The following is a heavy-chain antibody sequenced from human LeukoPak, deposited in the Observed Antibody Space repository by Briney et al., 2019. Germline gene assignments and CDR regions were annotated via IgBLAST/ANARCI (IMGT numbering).Heavy chain of an antibody. CDR1: GSSISNYS. CDR3: ARERYDFWSGHDKGMDV. Sequence: SETLSLTCSVSGSSISNYSWSWIRQPAGKELEWIGRFYKGGSTKYNFSLKSRVTLSVDTSKNLFSLKLSSVAAADTAVYYCARERYDFWSGHDKGMDVWGQGTTVTVSS. D-gene: IGHD3-3*01. J-gene: IGHJ6*02. V-gene: IGHV4-4*07. CDR2: FYKGGST.